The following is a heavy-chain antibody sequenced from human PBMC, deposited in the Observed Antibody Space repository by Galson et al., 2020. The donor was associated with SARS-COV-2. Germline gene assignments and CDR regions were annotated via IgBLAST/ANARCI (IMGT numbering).Heavy chain of an antibody. V-gene: IGHV6-1*01. J-gene: IGHJ6*02. CDR2: TYYRSKWYN. CDR1: GDSVSTNSAS. Sequence: SQTLSLTCVISGDSVSTNSASWNWIRQSPSRGLEWLGRTYYRSKWYNEYAVSVKSRISINPDTSKNQFSLQLNSVTPEDTAVYYCARSVAGGDGMDVWGQGITVTVSS. D-gene: IGHD2-8*02. CDR3: ARSVAGGDGMDV.